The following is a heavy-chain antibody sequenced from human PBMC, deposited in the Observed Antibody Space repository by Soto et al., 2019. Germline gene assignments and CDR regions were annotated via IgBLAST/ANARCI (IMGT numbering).Heavy chain of an antibody. D-gene: IGHD3-16*02. CDR3: AKDGYDEGVSYRFYLVDY. Sequence: GGSLRLSCAASGFTFSSYAMSWVRQAPGKGLEWVSAISGSGGSTYYADSGKGRFTISRDNSKNTLYLQMNSLRAEDTAVYYCAKDGYDEGVSYRFYLVDYWGQGTLVTVSS. CDR1: GFTFSSYA. J-gene: IGHJ4*02. CDR2: ISGSGGST. V-gene: IGHV3-23*01.